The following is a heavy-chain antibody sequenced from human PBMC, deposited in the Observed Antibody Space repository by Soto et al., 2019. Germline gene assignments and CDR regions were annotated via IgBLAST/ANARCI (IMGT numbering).Heavy chain of an antibody. CDR1: GGSISGYY. CDR2: ISYRGST. V-gene: IGHV4-59*08. Sequence: SETLCLTCTVSGGSISGYYWSWIRQPPGKGLEWIGYISYRGSTNYNPSLKSRVTISIDTSKNQFSLKLTSVTATDTALYYCAGQHYYDSSGYYVVYWRQGTLVTVSS. J-gene: IGHJ4*02. CDR3: AGQHYYDSSGYYVVY. D-gene: IGHD3-22*01.